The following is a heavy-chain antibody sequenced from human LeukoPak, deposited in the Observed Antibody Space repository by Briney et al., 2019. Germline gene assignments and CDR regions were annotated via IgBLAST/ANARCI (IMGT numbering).Heavy chain of an antibody. CDR2: ISTSSSYI. CDR1: GFTFSSYS. D-gene: IGHD3-16*01. J-gene: IGHJ3*02. CDR3: ARGDFDAFDI. Sequence: TGGSLRLSCTASGFTFSSYSMNWVRQAPGKGLEWVSSISTSSSYIYYADSVKGRFTISRDNAKNSLYLQMNSLRAEDTAVYYCARGDFDAFDIWGQGTMVTVSS. V-gene: IGHV3-21*01.